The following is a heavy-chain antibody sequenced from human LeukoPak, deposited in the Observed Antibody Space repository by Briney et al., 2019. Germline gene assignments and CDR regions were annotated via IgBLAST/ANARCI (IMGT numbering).Heavy chain of an antibody. CDR2: IYYSGST. CDR3: AGYFDVLRFLEWSPGNWFDP. D-gene: IGHD3-3*01. CDR1: GGTISSSSYY. V-gene: IGHV4-39*01. Sequence: SETLSLTCTVSGGTISSSSYYWGWLRQPPGKGLEWIGSIYYSGSTYYNPSLKSRVTISVDTSKNQFSLKLSSVTAADTAVYYCAGYFDVLRFLEWSPGNWFDPWGQGTLVTVSS. J-gene: IGHJ5*02.